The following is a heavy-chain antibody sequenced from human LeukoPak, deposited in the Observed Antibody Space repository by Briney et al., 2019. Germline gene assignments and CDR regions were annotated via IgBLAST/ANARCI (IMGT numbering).Heavy chain of an antibody. CDR2: ISSSSSYI. Sequence: GGSLRLSCAAPGVTFSSYMMNSVRQAPGKGLEWDSFISSSSSYIYYADSVKGRFTISRDNAKNSLYLQMNSLRAEDTAVYYCARDRPMIAANFTYYDYVWGSYRSNAFDIWGQGTMVTVSS. CDR3: ARDRPMIAANFTYYDYVWGSYRSNAFDI. V-gene: IGHV3-21*01. CDR1: GVTFSSYM. J-gene: IGHJ3*02. D-gene: IGHD3-16*02.